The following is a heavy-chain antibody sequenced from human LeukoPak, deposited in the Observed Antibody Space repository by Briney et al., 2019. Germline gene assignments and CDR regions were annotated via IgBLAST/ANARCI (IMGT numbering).Heavy chain of an antibody. Sequence: SVKVSCKASGYTFTSYGISWVRQAPGQGLEWMGRIIPILGIANYAQKFQGRVTITADKSTSTAYMELSSLRSDDTAVYYCARVWDCYDSSGYYGNIYPDYWGQGTLVTVSS. J-gene: IGHJ4*02. D-gene: IGHD3-22*01. V-gene: IGHV1-69*04. CDR3: ARVWDCYDSSGYYGNIYPDY. CDR1: GYTFTSYG. CDR2: IIPILGIA.